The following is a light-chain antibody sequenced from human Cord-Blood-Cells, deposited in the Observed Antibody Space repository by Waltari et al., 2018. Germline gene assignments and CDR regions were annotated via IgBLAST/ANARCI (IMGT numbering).Light chain of an antibody. CDR3: VLYMGSGISGV. CDR2: STN. CDR1: SGPVSTSYY. V-gene: IGLV8-61*01. Sequence: QTVVTQEPSSSVSPGGTVPLTCGLSSGPVSTSYYPSWYQQTPGQAPRTLIYSTNTRSSGVPDRFSGSILGNKAALTITGAQADDESDYYCVLYMGSGISGVFGGGTKLTVL. J-gene: IGLJ3*02.